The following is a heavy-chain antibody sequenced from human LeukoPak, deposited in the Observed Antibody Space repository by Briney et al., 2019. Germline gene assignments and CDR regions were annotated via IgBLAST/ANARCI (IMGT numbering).Heavy chain of an antibody. V-gene: IGHV1-2*02. J-gene: IGHJ4*02. Sequence: ASVKVSCKASGYTFTGYYMHWVRQAPGQGLEWMGWINPNSGGTNYAQKFQGRVTMTRDTSISTACMELSRLRSDDTAVYYCASLEIAVAGPFDYWGQGTLVTVSS. D-gene: IGHD6-19*01. CDR2: INPNSGGT. CDR3: ASLEIAVAGPFDY. CDR1: GYTFTGYY.